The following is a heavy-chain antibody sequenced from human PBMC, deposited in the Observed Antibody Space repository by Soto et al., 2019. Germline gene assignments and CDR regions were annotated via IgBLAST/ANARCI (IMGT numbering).Heavy chain of an antibody. Sequence: PSETLSLTCAVSGYSISSGYHWGWIRQPPGKGLEWLGSVHHSGSTYYNPSLKSRLTISVDKSKNQFSLNLTSVTAADTAVYYCARQARAVVEGRWFDPWGQGTLVTVSS. CDR1: GYSISSGYH. D-gene: IGHD2-15*01. J-gene: IGHJ5*02. CDR3: ARQARAVVEGRWFDP. V-gene: IGHV4-38-2*01. CDR2: VHHSGST.